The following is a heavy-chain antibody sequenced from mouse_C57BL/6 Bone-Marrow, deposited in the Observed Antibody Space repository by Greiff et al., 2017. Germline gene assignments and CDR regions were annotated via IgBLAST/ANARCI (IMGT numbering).Heavy chain of an antibody. CDR1: GYTFTSYW. CDR3: ATASTSVLDYFDD. J-gene: IGHJ2*01. CDR2: IHPSDGDT. D-gene: IGHD2-1*01. V-gene: IGHV1-74*01. Sequence: QVQLQQSGAELVKPGASVKVSCKASGYTFTSYWMHWVKQRPGQGLAWIGRIHPSDGDTTYNQKFKGKATLTADKSSSPAYMQLSSLTSEDCAVYYCATASTSVLDYFDDWGQGTTLTVSS.